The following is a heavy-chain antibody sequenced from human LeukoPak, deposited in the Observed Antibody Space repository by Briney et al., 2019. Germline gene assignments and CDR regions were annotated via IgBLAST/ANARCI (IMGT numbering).Heavy chain of an antibody. J-gene: IGHJ4*02. CDR3: ARDSSGYYYSRFDY. D-gene: IGHD3-22*01. CDR2: INHSGST. V-gene: IGHV4-34*01. Sequence: SETLSLTCAVYGGSFSGYYWSWIRQPPGKGLEWIGEINHSGSTNYNPSLKSRVTISVDTSENQFSLKLSSVTAADTAVYYCARDSSGYYYSRFDYWGQGTLVTVSS. CDR1: GGSFSGYY.